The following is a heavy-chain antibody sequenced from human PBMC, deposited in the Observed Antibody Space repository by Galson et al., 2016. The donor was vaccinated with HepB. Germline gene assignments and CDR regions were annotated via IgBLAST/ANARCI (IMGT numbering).Heavy chain of an antibody. D-gene: IGHD6-19*01. CDR3: ARKCSSGWNNWFDP. CDR1: GGSISSYY. V-gene: IGHV4-59*01. Sequence: SETLSLTCTVSGGSISSYYWNWIRQPPGKGLEWIGYIYYTGSTNYNPSLKSRVTISVDTSKSQFSLKLRSVTAADTAVYYCARKCSSGWNNWFDPWGQGTLVTVSS. J-gene: IGHJ5*02. CDR2: IYYTGST.